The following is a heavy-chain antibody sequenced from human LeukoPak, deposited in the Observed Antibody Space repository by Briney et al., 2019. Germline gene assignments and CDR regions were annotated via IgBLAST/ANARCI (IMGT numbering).Heavy chain of an antibody. D-gene: IGHD6-13*01. CDR3: ARIAAAGKFDY. J-gene: IGHJ4*02. CDR1: GYSLSELS. CDR2: ISAYNGNT. Sequence: ASVKVSCKVSGYSLSELSIHWVRQAPGQGLEWMGWISAYNGNTNYAQKLQGRVTMTTDTSTSTAYMELRSLRSDDTAVYYCARIAAAGKFDYWGQGTLVTVSS. V-gene: IGHV1-18*01.